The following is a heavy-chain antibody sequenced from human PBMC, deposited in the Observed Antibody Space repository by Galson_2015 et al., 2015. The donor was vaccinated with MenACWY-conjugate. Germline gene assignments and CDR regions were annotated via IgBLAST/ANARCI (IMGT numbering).Heavy chain of an antibody. Sequence: SLRLSCAASGFTFSSYSMNWVRQAPGKGLEWVSYISSSSTIYYADSVKGRFTISRDNAKNSLYLQMNSLRDEDTAVYYCAREGSGYDYWGQGTLVTVSS. J-gene: IGHJ4*02. D-gene: IGHD3-22*01. CDR2: ISSSSTI. CDR3: AREGSGYDY. V-gene: IGHV3-48*02. CDR1: GFTFSSYS.